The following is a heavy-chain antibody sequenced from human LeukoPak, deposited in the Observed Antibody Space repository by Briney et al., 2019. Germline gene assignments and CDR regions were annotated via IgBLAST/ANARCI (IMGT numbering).Heavy chain of an antibody. V-gene: IGHV3-9*01. D-gene: IGHD6-13*01. CDR2: INWNNSTI. Sequence: GRSLRLSCAASGFTFNDYGMHWVRQAPGKGLEWVSGINWNNSTIGYADSVEGRFTISRDNAKNSLYLEMNNVIAADTAFYYCAKASYHSVAGGVFDYWGQGALVTVSS. CDR1: GFTFNDYG. CDR3: AKASYHSVAGGVFDY. J-gene: IGHJ4*02.